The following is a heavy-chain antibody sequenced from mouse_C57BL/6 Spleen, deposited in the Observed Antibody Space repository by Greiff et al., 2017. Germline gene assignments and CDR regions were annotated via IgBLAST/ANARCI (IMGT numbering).Heavy chain of an antibody. D-gene: IGHD1-1*01. CDR2: INPGSGGT. J-gene: IGHJ2*01. CDR3: ARTTAVVATGDY. Sequence: QVQLQQSGAELVRPGTSVKVSCKASGYAFTNYSIEWVKQRPGQGLEWIGVINPGSGGTNYNEKFKGKDTLTADKSSSTAYMQLSSLTSEDSAVDFCARTTAVVATGDYWGQGTTLTVSS. CDR1: GYAFTNYS. V-gene: IGHV1-54*01.